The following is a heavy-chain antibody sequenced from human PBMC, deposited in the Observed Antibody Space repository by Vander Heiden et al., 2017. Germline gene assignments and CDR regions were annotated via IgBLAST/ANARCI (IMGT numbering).Heavy chain of an antibody. D-gene: IGHD2-15*01. V-gene: IGHV1-69*01. CDR2: IIPIFGTA. CDR1: GGTFSSYA. Sequence: QVQLVQSRAEVKKPGSSVTVSCKASGGTFSSYAISWVRQAPGQGLECMGGIIPIFGTANYAQKLQGRVTITADESTSTAYMELSSLRSEDTAVYYCARDRVGYCSGGSCLSFDYWGQGTLVTVSS. CDR3: ARDRVGYCSGGSCLSFDY. J-gene: IGHJ4*02.